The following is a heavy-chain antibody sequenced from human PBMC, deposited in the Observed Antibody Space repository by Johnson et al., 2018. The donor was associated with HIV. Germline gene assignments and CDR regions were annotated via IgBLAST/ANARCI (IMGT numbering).Heavy chain of an antibody. CDR3: AKGGQWELLAAFDI. CDR1: GFTFSSYD. CDR2: IGTAGDT. J-gene: IGHJ3*02. D-gene: IGHD1-26*01. Sequence: VHLVESGGGLVQPGGSLRLSCAASGFTFSSYDMHWVRQATGKGLEWVSAIGTAGDTYYPGSVKGRFTISRDNAKNSLYLQMNSLRAEDTAVYCCAKGGQWELLAAFDIWGQGTMVTVSS. V-gene: IGHV3-13*01.